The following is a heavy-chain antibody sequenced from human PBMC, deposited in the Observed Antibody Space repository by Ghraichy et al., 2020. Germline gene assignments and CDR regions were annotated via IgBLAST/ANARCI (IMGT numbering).Heavy chain of an antibody. CDR1: GYAFTSYH. D-gene: IGHD6-13*01. V-gene: IGHV1-46*01. Sequence: ASVKVSCKASGYAFTSYHIHWVRQAPGQGLEWMGMINPSGGRTSYAQKFQGRVTMTRDTSTSTVYMELSSLRSEDTAVYSCARVGAAAGWFDPWGQGTLVTVSS. CDR3: ARVGAAAGWFDP. J-gene: IGHJ5*02. CDR2: INPSGGRT.